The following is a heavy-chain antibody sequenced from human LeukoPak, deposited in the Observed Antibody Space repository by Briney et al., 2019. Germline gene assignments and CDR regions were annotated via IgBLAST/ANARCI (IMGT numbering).Heavy chain of an antibody. Sequence: GGSLSLSCAASGFTFSSYGINWVRQAPGKGLEWVSSIGSSGDYIHYADSVKGRFTISRDNAKNSMYLQMNSLRAEDTAVYYCARMGYSNSLPDYWGQGTLVTVSS. CDR3: ARMGYSNSLPDY. CDR1: GFTFSSYG. V-gene: IGHV3-21*01. CDR2: IGSSGDYI. J-gene: IGHJ4*02. D-gene: IGHD6-6*01.